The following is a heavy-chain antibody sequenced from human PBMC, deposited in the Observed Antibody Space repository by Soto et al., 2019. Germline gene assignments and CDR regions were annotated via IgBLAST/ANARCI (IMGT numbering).Heavy chain of an antibody. J-gene: IGHJ4*01. CDR3: AKGTSSEFLLSFDD. CDR2: ITGSGGHS. CDR1: GFPSSTYGFSTYA. Sequence: GGSLRLSCLASGFPSSTYGFSTYAMTWVRQPPGKGLGWVSVITGSGGHSYYADSVKGRFTISRDNSRNTLFLQMDSLRADDTAVYFCAKGTSSEFLLSFDDWGHGTLVTVSS. V-gene: IGHV3-23*01. D-gene: IGHD3-10*01.